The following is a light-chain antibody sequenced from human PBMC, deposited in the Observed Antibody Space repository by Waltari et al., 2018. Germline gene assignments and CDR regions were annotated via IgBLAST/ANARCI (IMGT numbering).Light chain of an antibody. J-gene: IGKJ1*01. CDR3: QRYNDYPWA. V-gene: IGKV1-5*03. CDR1: QSINSW. Sequence: DIQMTQSPSTLSASVGDRVTITCRASQSINSWVAWYQQKPGKAPKLLIYRASNLESGVPSRFSGSGSGTEFTLTISSLQPDDFATYYCQRYNDYPWAFGQGTKVEIK. CDR2: RAS.